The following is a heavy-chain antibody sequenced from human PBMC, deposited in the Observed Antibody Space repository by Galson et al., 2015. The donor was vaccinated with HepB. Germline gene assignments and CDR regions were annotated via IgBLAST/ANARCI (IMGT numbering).Heavy chain of an antibody. CDR3: ARDSPSHGMDV. V-gene: IGHV3-30-3*01. Sequence: SLRLSCAASGFTFSSYAMHWVRQAPGKGLEWVAVISYDGSNKYYADSVKGRFTISRDNSKNTLYLQMNSLRAEDTAVYYCARDSPSHGMDVWGQGTTVTVSS. J-gene: IGHJ6*02. CDR1: GFTFSSYA. CDR2: ISYDGSNK.